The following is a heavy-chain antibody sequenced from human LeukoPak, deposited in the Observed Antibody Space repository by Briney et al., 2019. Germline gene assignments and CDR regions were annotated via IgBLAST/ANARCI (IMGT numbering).Heavy chain of an antibody. D-gene: IGHD4-17*01. Sequence: GGSLRLSCAASGVTFSDYYMSWIRQAPGKGLEWVSYISSSSSYTNYADSVKGRFTISRDNAKNSLYLQMNSLRAEDTAVYYCARAVDYGYNWFDPWGQGTLVTVSS. CDR1: GVTFSDYY. CDR3: ARAVDYGYNWFDP. J-gene: IGHJ5*02. V-gene: IGHV3-11*06. CDR2: ISSSSSYT.